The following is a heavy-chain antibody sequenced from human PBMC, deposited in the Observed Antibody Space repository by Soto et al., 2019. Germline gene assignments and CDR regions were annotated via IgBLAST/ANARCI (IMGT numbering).Heavy chain of an antibody. J-gene: IGHJ4*02. CDR1: GGSVSSGSYY. Sequence: SETLSLTCAVSGGSVSSGSYYWSWIRPPPGKGLEWIGYIYYSGSTNYNPSLKSRVTISVDTSKNQFSLKLSSVTAADTAVYYCARDKRGYSYGLDYWGQGTLVTVSS. D-gene: IGHD5-18*01. CDR2: IYYSGST. CDR3: ARDKRGYSYGLDY. V-gene: IGHV4-61*01.